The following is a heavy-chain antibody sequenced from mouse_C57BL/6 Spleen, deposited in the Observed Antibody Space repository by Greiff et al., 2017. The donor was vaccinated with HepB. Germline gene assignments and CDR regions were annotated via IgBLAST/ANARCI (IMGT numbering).Heavy chain of an antibody. CDR2: IHPSDSDT. V-gene: IGHV1-74*01. CDR3: AIWDDYDGFAY. D-gene: IGHD2-4*01. Sequence: VQLKQPGAELVKPGASVKVSCKASGYTFTSYWMHWVKQRPGQGLEWIGRIHPSDSDTNYNQKFKGKATLTVDKSSSTAYMQLSSLTSEDSAVYYCAIWDDYDGFAYWGQGTLVTVSA. J-gene: IGHJ3*01. CDR1: GYTFTSYW.